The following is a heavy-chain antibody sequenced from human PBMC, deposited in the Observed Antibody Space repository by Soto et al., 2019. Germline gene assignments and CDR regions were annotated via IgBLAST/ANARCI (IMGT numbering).Heavy chain of an antibody. J-gene: IGHJ4*02. Sequence: XESLKISGKGSGYSFTSYWISWVRQMPGKGLEWMGIIYPGDSDTRYSPSFQGQVTISADKSISTAYLQWSSLKASDTAMYYCARPADTAIGGVDYWGQGPLVTVSS. CDR1: GYSFTSYW. V-gene: IGHV5-51*01. D-gene: IGHD5-18*01. CDR3: ARPADTAIGGVDY. CDR2: IYPGDSDT.